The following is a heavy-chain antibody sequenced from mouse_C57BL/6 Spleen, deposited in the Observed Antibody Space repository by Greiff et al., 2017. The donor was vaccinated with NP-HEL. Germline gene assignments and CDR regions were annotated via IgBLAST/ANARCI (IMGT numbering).Heavy chain of an antibody. D-gene: IGHD4-1*02. CDR1: GYTFTSYW. Sequence: QVQLQQPGAELVKPGASVKLSCKASGYTFTSYWMQWVKQRPGQGLEWIGEIDPSDSYTNYNQKFKGKATLTVDTSSSTAYMQLSSLTSEDSAVYYCASPTGTDLSAYWGQGTLVTVSA. V-gene: IGHV1-50*01. CDR3: ASPTGTDLSAY. J-gene: IGHJ3*01. CDR2: IDPSDSYT.